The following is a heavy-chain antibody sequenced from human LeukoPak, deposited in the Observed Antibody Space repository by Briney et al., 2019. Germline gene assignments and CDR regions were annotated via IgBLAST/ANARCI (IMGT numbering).Heavy chain of an antibody. D-gene: IGHD7-27*01. CDR2: ITDSGGNT. CDR3: AKGENGDSAFDI. J-gene: IGHJ3*02. V-gene: IGHV3-23*01. Sequence: GGSLRLSCVASGFTFSSYAMSWVRQAPGKGLEWVSSITDSGGNTYSADSVRGRFTISRDNSKNTLYLQMNSLRAEDTAVYYCAKGENGDSAFDIWGQGTKVTVSS. CDR1: GFTFSSYA.